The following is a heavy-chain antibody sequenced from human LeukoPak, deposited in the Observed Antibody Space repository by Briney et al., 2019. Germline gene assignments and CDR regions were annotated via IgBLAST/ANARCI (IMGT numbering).Heavy chain of an antibody. CDR2: ISSTSNYV. CDR1: GFNFSNYE. Sequence: GGSLRLSCAASGFNFSNYEMNWVRQAPGKGLEWVSSISSTSNYVYYADSVKGRFTISRDNAKNSLYLQMNSLRAEDTALYYCARDGGSYSYWGQGTLVTVSS. J-gene: IGHJ4*02. D-gene: IGHD1-26*01. V-gene: IGHV3-21*01. CDR3: ARDGGSYSY.